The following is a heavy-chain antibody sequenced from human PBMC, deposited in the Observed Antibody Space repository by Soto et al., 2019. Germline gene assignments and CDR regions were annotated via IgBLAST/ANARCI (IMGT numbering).Heavy chain of an antibody. V-gene: IGHV3-23*01. Sequence: GGSLRLSCAASGFTFSSYAMSWVRQAPGKGLEWVSAISGSGGSTYYADSVKGRFTISRDNSKNTLYLQMNSLRAEDTAVYYCAKDLYDSSGYYHPVFDYWGQGTLVTVSS. D-gene: IGHD3-22*01. J-gene: IGHJ4*02. CDR1: GFTFSSYA. CDR2: ISGSGGST. CDR3: AKDLYDSSGYYHPVFDY.